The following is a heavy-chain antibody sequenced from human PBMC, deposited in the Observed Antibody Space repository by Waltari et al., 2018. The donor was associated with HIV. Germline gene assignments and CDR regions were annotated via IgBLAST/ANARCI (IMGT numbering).Heavy chain of an antibody. J-gene: IGHJ6*02. Sequence: QVQLQESGPGLVKPSETLSLTCTVSGGSISSYYWSWIRQPPGKGLEWIGYIYYSGSTNASPSHKGRVTISLDTSKNQFSLKRGAVTAADTAVYYCARVDYGPNPYGMDVWGQGTTVTVSS. D-gene: IGHD4-17*01. CDR1: GGSISSYY. CDR3: ARVDYGPNPYGMDV. CDR2: IYYSGST. V-gene: IGHV4-59*13.